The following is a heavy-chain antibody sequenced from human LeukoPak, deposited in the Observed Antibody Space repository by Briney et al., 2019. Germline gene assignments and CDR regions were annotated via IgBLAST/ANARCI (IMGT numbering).Heavy chain of an antibody. CDR3: ARDLFYGTRFDY. Sequence: PSQTLSLTCTVSGGSISSGDYYWSWIRQPPGKGLEWIGYIYYSGSTYYNPSLKGRVTISVDTSKNQFSLKLSSVTAADTAVYYCARDLFYGTRFDYWGQGTLVTVSS. D-gene: IGHD4-17*01. CDR2: IYYSGST. CDR1: GGSISSGDYY. V-gene: IGHV4-30-4*08. J-gene: IGHJ4*02.